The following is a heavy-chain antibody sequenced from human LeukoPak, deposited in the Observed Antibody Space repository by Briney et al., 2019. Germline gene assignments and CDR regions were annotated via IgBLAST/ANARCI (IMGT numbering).Heavy chain of an antibody. Sequence: GGSLGLSCAASGFTFSSYAMSWVRQAPGKGLEWVSVIYSGGGTYYADSVRGRFTISRDNSKNSLYLQMNSLRAEDTAVYYCARDSPPYYDSSGTDYWGQGTLVTVSS. CDR1: GFTFSSYA. CDR3: ARDSPPYYDSSGTDY. CDR2: IYSGGGT. V-gene: IGHV3-66*01. D-gene: IGHD3-22*01. J-gene: IGHJ4*02.